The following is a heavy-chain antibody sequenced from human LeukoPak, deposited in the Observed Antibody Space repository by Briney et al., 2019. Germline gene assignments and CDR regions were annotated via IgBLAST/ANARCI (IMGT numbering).Heavy chain of an antibody. CDR3: ARGRRYFDWLLRGYYFDY. D-gene: IGHD3-9*01. CDR2: IYHSGST. Sequence: SETLSLTCAVSGYSISSGYYWGWIRQPPGKGLEWIGSIYHSGSTYYNPSLKSRVTISVDTSKNQFSLKLSSVTAADTAVYYCARGRRYFDWLLRGYYFDYWGQGTLVTVSS. V-gene: IGHV4-38-2*01. J-gene: IGHJ4*02. CDR1: GYSISSGYY.